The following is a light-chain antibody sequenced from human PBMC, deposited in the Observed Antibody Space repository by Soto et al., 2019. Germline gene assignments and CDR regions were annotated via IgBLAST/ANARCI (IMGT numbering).Light chain of an antibody. CDR2: AAS. Sequence: DIQMTQSPSSLSASVGDRVTITCRASQGIRKDLGWYQQKPGKAPKRLIYAASSLQSGVPSRFSGSGSGTEFTLTISSLQPEDFATYCCLQHNSYPLTFGGGTKVEIK. V-gene: IGKV1-17*01. CDR1: QGIRKD. J-gene: IGKJ4*01. CDR3: LQHNSYPLT.